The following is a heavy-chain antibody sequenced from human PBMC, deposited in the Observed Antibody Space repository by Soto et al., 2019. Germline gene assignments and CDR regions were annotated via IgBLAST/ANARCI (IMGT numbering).Heavy chain of an antibody. CDR1: GFTVSSNY. D-gene: IGHD4-17*01. J-gene: IGHJ6*02. CDR3: ARRPSERRGYYGANGGGMDV. V-gene: IGHV3-53*01. CDR2: IYSGGST. Sequence: EVQLVESGGGLIQPGGSLRLSCAASGFTVSSNYMSWVRQAPGKGLEWVSVIYSGGSTYYADSVKGRFTISRDNSKHTLYLQMNSLRAEDTAVYYCARRPSERRGYYGANGGGMDVWGQGTAVTVSS.